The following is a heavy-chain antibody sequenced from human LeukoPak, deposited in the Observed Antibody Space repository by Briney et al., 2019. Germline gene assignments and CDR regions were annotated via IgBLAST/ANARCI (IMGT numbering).Heavy chain of an antibody. CDR2: ITPSGGSI. CDR3: ARVRRYYGSGSYYEDY. D-gene: IGHD3-10*01. Sequence: ASVKVSCKASGYTFTTYYMHWVRQAPGQGLEWMGVITPSGGSITSAQKFQGRVTMTRDTSTSTVYMELSSLRSEDTAVYYCARVRRYYGSGSYYEDYWGQGTLVTVSS. CDR1: GYTFTTYY. V-gene: IGHV1-46*01. J-gene: IGHJ4*02.